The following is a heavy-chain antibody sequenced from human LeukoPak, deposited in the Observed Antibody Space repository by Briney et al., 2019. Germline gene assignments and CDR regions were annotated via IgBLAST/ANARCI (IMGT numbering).Heavy chain of an antibody. CDR3: AKDLGSSGWYIDY. D-gene: IGHD6-19*01. Sequence: PGGSLRLSCVPSGITFSNSALSWVRQAPGKGLEWVSTITKSGDQTHYADSVKGRFTISRDNSKNTLYLQMNSLRAEDTAVYYCAKDLGSSGWYIDYWGQGTLVTVSS. CDR1: GITFSNSA. J-gene: IGHJ4*02. V-gene: IGHV3-23*01. CDR2: ITKSGDQT.